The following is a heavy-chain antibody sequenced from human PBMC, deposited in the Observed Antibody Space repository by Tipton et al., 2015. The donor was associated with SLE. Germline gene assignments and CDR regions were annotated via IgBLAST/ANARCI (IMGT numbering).Heavy chain of an antibody. V-gene: IGHV4-30-2*01. Sequence: TLSLTCAVSGGSISSGGYSWSWIRQPPGKGLEWIGYIYHSGSTYYNPSLKSRVTISVDRSKNQFSLKLSSVTAADMAVYYCARGYWYFDLWGRGTLVTVPS. J-gene: IGHJ2*01. CDR1: GGSISSGGYS. CDR3: ARGYWYFDL. CDR2: IYHSGST.